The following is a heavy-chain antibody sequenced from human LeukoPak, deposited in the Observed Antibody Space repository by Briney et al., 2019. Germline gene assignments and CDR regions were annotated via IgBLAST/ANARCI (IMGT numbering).Heavy chain of an antibody. CDR2: ISGSGGRT. D-gene: IGHD3-9*01. V-gene: IGHV3-23*01. CDR3: AKDATGFSDFDY. Sequence: GGSLRLSCVASGFSFSSYGMDWVRQAPGKGLEWVSGISGSGGRTYYADSVRGRFTISRDNSKNTLYLQMNNLRADDTAVYYCAKDATGFSDFDYWGQGTLVTVSS. J-gene: IGHJ4*02. CDR1: GFSFSSYG.